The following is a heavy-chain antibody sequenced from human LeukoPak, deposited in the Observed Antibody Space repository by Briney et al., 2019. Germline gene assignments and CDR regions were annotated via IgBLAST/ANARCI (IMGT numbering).Heavy chain of an antibody. V-gene: IGHV3-23*01. CDR1: GFTFSSYA. D-gene: IGHD6-13*01. J-gene: IGHJ4*02. CDR3: AKVEGSSSWSEFDY. CDR2: ISGSGGST. Sequence: PGGSLRLSCAASGFTFSSYATSWVRQAPGKGLEWVSAISGSGGSTYYADSVKGRSTISRDNSKNTLYLQMNSLRAEDTAVYYCAKVEGSSSWSEFDYWGQGTLVTVSS.